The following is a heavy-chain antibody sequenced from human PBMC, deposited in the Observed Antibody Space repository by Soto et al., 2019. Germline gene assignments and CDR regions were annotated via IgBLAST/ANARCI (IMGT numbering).Heavy chain of an antibody. CDR3: ATSGSPGYYLDK. D-gene: IGHD3-22*01. J-gene: IGHJ4*02. Sequence: GGSLRLSCAASGFTFSIYTMNWVRQAPGKGLEWVSSISGRSSYIYYADSVKGRFTVSRDNAKNSLFLQMNSLRVEDTAVYYCATSGSPGYYLDKWGQGAPVTVSS. CDR1: GFTFSIYT. V-gene: IGHV3-21*01. CDR2: ISGRSSYI.